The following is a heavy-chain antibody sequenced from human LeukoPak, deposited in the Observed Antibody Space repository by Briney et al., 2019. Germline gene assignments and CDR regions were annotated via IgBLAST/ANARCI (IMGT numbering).Heavy chain of an antibody. CDR1: GFTFSSYG. J-gene: IGHJ4*02. D-gene: IGHD2-15*01. V-gene: IGHV3-33*01. Sequence: GGSLRLSCAASGFTFSSYGMHWVRQAPGKGLEWVAVIWYDGSDKYYADSVKGRFTISRDNSKNTLYLQMNSLRAEDTAVYYCARDHRVEGYCSGGSCYPFDYWGRGTLVTVSS. CDR2: IWYDGSDK. CDR3: ARDHRVEGYCSGGSCYPFDY.